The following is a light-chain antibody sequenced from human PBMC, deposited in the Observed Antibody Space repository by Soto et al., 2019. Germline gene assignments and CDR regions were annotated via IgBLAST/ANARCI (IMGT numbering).Light chain of an antibody. Sequence: ESVVTQSPGTLSLSPGERATLSCRASQRVDSRYVAWYQHKPGQAPRLLVYRASNRATGIPDRFSGSASGTDFTLNISRLEPEDFAVYYCQHCGPSFYNFGQETK. V-gene: IGKV3-20*01. CDR1: QRVDSRY. CDR2: RAS. J-gene: IGKJ2*01. CDR3: QHCGPSFYN.